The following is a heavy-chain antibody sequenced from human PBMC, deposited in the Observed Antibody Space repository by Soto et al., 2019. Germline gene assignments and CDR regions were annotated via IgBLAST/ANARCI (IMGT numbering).Heavy chain of an antibody. CDR3: ARDLFFPERDSSSFGY. J-gene: IGHJ4*02. D-gene: IGHD6-13*01. V-gene: IGHV1-46*01. Sequence: QVQLVQSGAEVKKPGASVKVSCKASGYTFTSYYMHWVRQAPGQGLVWMGIINPSGGSTSYAQKFQGRVTMTRDTSTSTVYMELSSLRSEDTAVYYCARDLFFPERDSSSFGYWGQGTLVTVSS. CDR1: GYTFTSYY. CDR2: INPSGGST.